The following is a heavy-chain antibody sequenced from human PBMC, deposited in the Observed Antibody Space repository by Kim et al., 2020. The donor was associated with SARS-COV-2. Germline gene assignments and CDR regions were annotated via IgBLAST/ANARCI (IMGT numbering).Heavy chain of an antibody. D-gene: IGHD2-15*01. Sequence: GGSLRLSCAASGFTFDDYAMHWVRQAPGKGLEWVSGISWNSGSIGYADSVKGRFTISRDNAKNSLYLQMNSLRAEDTALYYCAKGVVVVVAGPLDYWGQGTLVTVSS. V-gene: IGHV3-9*01. CDR1: GFTFDDYA. CDR3: AKGVVVVVAGPLDY. CDR2: ISWNSGSI. J-gene: IGHJ4*02.